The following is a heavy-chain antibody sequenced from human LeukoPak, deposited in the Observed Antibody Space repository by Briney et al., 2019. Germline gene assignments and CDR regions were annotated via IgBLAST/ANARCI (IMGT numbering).Heavy chain of an antibody. D-gene: IGHD5-24*01. CDR2: MYSGTKT. V-gene: IGHV3-53*01. Sequence: PGGSLRLSCAASGFTVSGDDMSWVRQSPQKGLELVSLMYSGTKTYYADSVKGRFTISRDNSKDTLYLQMNSLGAEDTAVYYCARGDGSFDYWGQGILVTVSS. CDR3: ARGDGSFDY. CDR1: GFTVSGDD. J-gene: IGHJ4*02.